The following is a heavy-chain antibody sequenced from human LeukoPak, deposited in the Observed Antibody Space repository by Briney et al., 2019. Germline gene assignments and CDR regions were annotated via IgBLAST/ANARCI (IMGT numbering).Heavy chain of an antibody. CDR2: IWYDGSNK. Sequence: LTGGSLRLSCAASGFTFSSYGMHWVRQAPGKGLEWVAVIWYDGSNKYYADSVKGRFTISRDNSKNTLYLQMNSLRAEDTAVYYCARGVEMATAVRTRINLDYWGQGTLVTVSS. CDR1: GFTFSSYG. V-gene: IGHV3-33*01. J-gene: IGHJ4*02. D-gene: IGHD5-24*01. CDR3: ARGVEMATAVRTRINLDY.